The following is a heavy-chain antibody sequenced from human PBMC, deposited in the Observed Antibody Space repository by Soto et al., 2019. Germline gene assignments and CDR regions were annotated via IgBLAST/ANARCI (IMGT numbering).Heavy chain of an antibody. Sequence: SETLSLTCTVSGGSIGSYYWSWVRQTPGKGLEWIGYIYSSGSTNYNPSLKSRVSFSVDTSKNQFSLNLSSVTAADTAVYFCARGLTGSPIPGEYWRQGTLVTVPS. J-gene: IGHJ4*02. CDR3: ARGLTGSPIPGEY. V-gene: IGHV4-59*01. CDR1: GGSIGSYY. CDR2: IYSSGST. D-gene: IGHD3-16*01.